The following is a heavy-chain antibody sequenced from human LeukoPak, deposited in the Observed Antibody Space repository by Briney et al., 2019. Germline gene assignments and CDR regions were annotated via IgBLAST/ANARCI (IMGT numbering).Heavy chain of an antibody. CDR2: ISSSSSAI. CDR3: AIYLLHCGSISCRG. D-gene: IGHD2-2*01. J-gene: IGHJ4*02. Sequence: GGSLRLSCAASGFTFGNYNFIWVRQAPGKGPEWVAYISSSSSAIHYADSVKGRFTIFRDNAKNSLYLLLTSPRAEATAVYYSAIYLLHCGSISCRGRGQGTLVTVCS. CDR1: GFTFGNYN. V-gene: IGHV3-48*01.